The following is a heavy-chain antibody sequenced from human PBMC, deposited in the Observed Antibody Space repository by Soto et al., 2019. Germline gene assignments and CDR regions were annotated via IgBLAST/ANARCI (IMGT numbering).Heavy chain of an antibody. D-gene: IGHD3-16*01. V-gene: IGHV1-69*01. Sequence: QVQLVQSGAEVKEPGSSVRVSCKASGGSFSSFAINWVRQAPGQGLEWMGGITPVFGTTNYAQKFQGRVTIIADESTSTVYMDLSSLRSEDTAVYYCAKSQLSLNWGRHYYSLMDVWGQGTTVTVSS. J-gene: IGHJ6*02. CDR2: ITPVFGTT. CDR3: AKSQLSLNWGRHYYSLMDV. CDR1: GGSFSSFA.